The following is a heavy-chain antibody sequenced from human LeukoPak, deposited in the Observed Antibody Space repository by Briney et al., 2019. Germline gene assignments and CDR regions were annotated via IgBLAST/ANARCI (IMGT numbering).Heavy chain of an antibody. V-gene: IGHV3-9*01. CDR1: GFTFDDYA. Sequence: GRSLRLSCAASGFTFDDYAMHWVRQAPGKGLEWVSVISGSGDSAYYAESVKGRFTISRDNAKNSLYLQMNSLRAEDTAVYYCARGLHGSGSYFGRGFDYWGQGTLVTVSS. CDR2: ISGSGDSA. D-gene: IGHD3-10*01. J-gene: IGHJ4*02. CDR3: ARGLHGSGSYFGRGFDY.